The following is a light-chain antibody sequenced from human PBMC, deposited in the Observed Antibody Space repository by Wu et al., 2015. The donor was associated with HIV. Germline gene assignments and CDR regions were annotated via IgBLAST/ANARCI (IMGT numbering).Light chain of an antibody. J-gene: IGKJ1*01. CDR2: GAS. CDR1: QSISNSY. CDR3: QQYGSSPWT. Sequence: EIVLTQSPGTLSLSPGERATLFCRATQSISNSYLAWYQQKPGQGPRLLIYGASKRATGIPDRFSGRGSGTDFTLTISRLEPEDFAVYYCQQYGSSPWTFGQGTKVGNQT. V-gene: IGKV3-20*01.